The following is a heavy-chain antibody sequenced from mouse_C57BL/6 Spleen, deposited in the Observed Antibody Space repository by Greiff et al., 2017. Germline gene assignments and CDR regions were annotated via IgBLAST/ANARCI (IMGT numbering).Heavy chain of an antibody. Sequence: QVQLQQPGAELVKPGASVKMSCQASGYTFTSYWITWVKQRPGQGLEWIGDIYPGSGSTNYNEKFKSKATLTVDTSSSTAYMQLSSLTSEDSAVYYCARKGIYYGNLYYAMDYWGQGTSVTVSS. CDR2: IYPGSGST. CDR1: GYTFTSYW. CDR3: ARKGIYYGNLYYAMDY. D-gene: IGHD2-1*01. J-gene: IGHJ4*01. V-gene: IGHV1-55*01.